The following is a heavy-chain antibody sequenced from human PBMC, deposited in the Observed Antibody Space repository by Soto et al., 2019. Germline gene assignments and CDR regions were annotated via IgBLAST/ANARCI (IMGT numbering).Heavy chain of an antibody. J-gene: IGHJ4*02. V-gene: IGHV3-23*01. D-gene: IGHD6-6*01. CDR1: GFTFSSYA. CDR3: AKDSTSSLRTKDY. Sequence: GGSLRLSCAASGFTFSSYAMSWVRRAPGKGLEWVSTISAGGGTTNHADSVNGRFTISRDNSKNTLYLQMNSLRVEDTAVYYCAKDSTSSLRTKDYWGQGTLVTVSS. CDR2: ISAGGGTT.